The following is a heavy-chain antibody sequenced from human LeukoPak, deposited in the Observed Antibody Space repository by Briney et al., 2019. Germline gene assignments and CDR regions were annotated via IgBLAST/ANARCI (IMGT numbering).Heavy chain of an antibody. CDR1: GGSFSGYY. J-gene: IGHJ4*02. Sequence: SETLSLTCAVYGGSFSGYYWSWIRQPPGKGLEWIGEINHSGSTNYNPSIKSRVTISVDTSKNQFSLNLSSVTAEDTAVYYCASSYGYGDGYFDYWGQGTLVTVSS. CDR3: ASSYGYGDGYFDY. V-gene: IGHV4-34*01. CDR2: INHSGST. D-gene: IGHD5-18*01.